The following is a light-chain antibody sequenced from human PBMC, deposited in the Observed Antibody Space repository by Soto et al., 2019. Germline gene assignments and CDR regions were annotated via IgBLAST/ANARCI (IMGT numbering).Light chain of an antibody. J-gene: IGKJ5*01. V-gene: IGKV3-20*01. CDR3: QQYGSSST. Sequence: IVLTQSPGTLSLSPGEGATLPCRTSQSVSSSYLAWYQQKPGKAPRLLIYGAYSRPTGIPDRFSGSGSGTDFTLTISRLEPEDFAVYYCQQYGSSSTFGQGTRLEIK. CDR1: QSVSSSY. CDR2: GAY.